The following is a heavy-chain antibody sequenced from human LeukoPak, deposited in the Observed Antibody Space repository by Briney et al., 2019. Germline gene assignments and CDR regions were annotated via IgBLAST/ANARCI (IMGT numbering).Heavy chain of an antibody. Sequence: SVKVSCKASGGTFSSYAISWVRQAPGQGLEWMGGIIPIFGTANYAQKFQGRVTMTTDTSTSTAYMELRSLRSDDTAVYFCARRYYSYYMDVWGKGTTVTVSS. V-gene: IGHV1-69*05. CDR3: ARRYYSYYMDV. CDR2: IIPIFGTA. J-gene: IGHJ6*03. CDR1: GGTFSSYA.